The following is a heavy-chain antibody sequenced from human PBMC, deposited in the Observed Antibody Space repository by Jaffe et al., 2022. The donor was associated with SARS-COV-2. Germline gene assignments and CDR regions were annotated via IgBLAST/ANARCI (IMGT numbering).Heavy chain of an antibody. D-gene: IGHD2-8*01. J-gene: IGHJ6*02. V-gene: IGHV3-23*01. CDR3: AKDGVLMVYASTGGMDV. Sequence: EVQLLESGGGLVQPGGSLRLSCAASGFTFSSYAMSWVRQAPGKGLEWVSAISGSGGSTYYADSVKGRFTISRDNSKNTLYLQMNSLRAEDTAVYYCAKDGVLMVYASTGGMDVWGQGTTVTVSS. CDR1: GFTFSSYA. CDR2: ISGSGGST.